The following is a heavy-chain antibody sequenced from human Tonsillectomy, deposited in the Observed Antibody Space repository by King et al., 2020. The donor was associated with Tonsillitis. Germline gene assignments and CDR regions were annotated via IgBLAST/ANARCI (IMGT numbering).Heavy chain of an antibody. CDR2: IYYSGST. CDR1: GGSISSYY. D-gene: IGHD3-10*01. J-gene: IGHJ3*02. Sequence: VQLQESGPGLVKPSETLSLTCTVSGGSISSYYWSWIRQPPGKGLEWIGYIYYSGSTNYNPSLKSRVTISVGTSKNQFSLKLSSVTAADTAVYYCARAGVRGVIRDAFDIWGQGTMVTVSS. CDR3: ARAGVRGVIRDAFDI. V-gene: IGHV4-59*01.